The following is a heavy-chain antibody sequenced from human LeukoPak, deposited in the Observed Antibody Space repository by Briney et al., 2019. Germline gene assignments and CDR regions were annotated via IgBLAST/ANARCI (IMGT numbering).Heavy chain of an antibody. D-gene: IGHD6-6*01. CDR2: IYSGGST. CDR3: ARGQRIAARSWFDP. CDR1: GFTVSSNY. V-gene: IGHV3-53*01. J-gene: IGHJ5*02. Sequence: GGSLRLSCAAPGFTVSSNYMSWVRQAPGKGLEWVSVIYSGGSTYYADSVKGRFTISRDNSKNTLYLQMNSLRAEDTAVYYCARGQRIAARSWFDPWGQGTLVTVSS.